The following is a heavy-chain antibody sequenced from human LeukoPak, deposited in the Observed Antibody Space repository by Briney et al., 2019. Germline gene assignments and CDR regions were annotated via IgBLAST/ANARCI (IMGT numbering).Heavy chain of an antibody. CDR2: ISSSSSTI. CDR1: GFTFSSYS. D-gene: IGHD3-22*01. CDR3: TRDHHRRHYDSQARNTFDI. Sequence: PGGSLRLPCAASGFTFSSYSMNWVRQAPGKGLEWVSYISSSSSTIYYADSVRGRFTISRDNAKNSLYLQMNSLRAEDTAVYYCTRDHHRRHYDSQARNTFDIWGQGTMVTVSS. J-gene: IGHJ3*02. V-gene: IGHV3-48*01.